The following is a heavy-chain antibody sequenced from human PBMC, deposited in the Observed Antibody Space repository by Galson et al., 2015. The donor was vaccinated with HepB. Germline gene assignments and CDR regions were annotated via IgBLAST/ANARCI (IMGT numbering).Heavy chain of an antibody. D-gene: IGHD2-2*01. CDR1: GFSFSDYY. CDR3: ARDPYAYASTFDY. Sequence: SLRLSCAASGFSFSDYYMSWVRQAPGKGLEWVSYISNTSTYTKYADSVKGRFTISRDNAKNSLYLQMNSLRAEDTAVYFCARDPYAYASTFDYWGQGTLVTVST. CDR2: ISNTSTYT. J-gene: IGHJ4*02. V-gene: IGHV3-11*06.